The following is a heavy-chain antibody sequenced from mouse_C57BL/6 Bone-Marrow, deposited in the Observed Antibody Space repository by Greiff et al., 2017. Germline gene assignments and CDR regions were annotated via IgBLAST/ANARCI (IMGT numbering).Heavy chain of an antibody. D-gene: IGHD1-1*01. CDR2: LWGGGSP. CDR3: AKHYNGSNYAMDY. J-gene: IGHJ4*01. V-gene: IGHV2-9*01. Sequence: VQLVESGPGLVAPSQSLSLTCTVPGFSLTSYGDDWFRQPPGMGLVWLGVLWGGGSPNYNSDLMSRLSISKDNSKSQVYLKMNSLQTDDTAMYYCAKHYNGSNYAMDYWGQGTSVTVSS. CDR1: GFSLTSYG.